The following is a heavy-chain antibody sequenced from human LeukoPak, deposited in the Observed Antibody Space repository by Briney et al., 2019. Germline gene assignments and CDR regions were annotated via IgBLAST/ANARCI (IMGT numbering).Heavy chain of an antibody. J-gene: IGHJ5*02. D-gene: IGHD3/OR15-3a*01. Sequence: ASVKVSCKASGYTFTSYYMNWVRQAPGQGLEWMGIINPSSGRTTYAQKFQGRVTMTRDTSTSTVYMEPTSLRSEDTAVFYCARGGLPARSWFDPWGQGTLVTVSS. CDR1: GYTFTSYY. CDR3: ARGGLPARSWFDP. CDR2: INPSSGRT. V-gene: IGHV1-46*01.